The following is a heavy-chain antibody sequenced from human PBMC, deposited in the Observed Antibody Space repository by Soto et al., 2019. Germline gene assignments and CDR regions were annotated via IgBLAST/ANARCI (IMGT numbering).Heavy chain of an antibody. J-gene: IGHJ4*02. CDR3: ARGNGIASRPADY. D-gene: IGHD6-13*01. CDR2: INQSGIT. Sequence: SETLSLTCAVYGGSFSNYYWSWIRQPPGKGLEWIGEINQSGITNYNPSLKSRVTISEDASKSQFSLKLGSVTAADTAVYYCARGNGIASRPADYWGQGTLVTVSS. V-gene: IGHV4-34*01. CDR1: GGSFSNYY.